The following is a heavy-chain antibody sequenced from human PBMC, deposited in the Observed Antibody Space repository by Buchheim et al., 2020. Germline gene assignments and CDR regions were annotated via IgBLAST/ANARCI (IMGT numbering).Heavy chain of an antibody. D-gene: IGHD3-3*01. Sequence: QVQLQESGPGLVKPSETLSLTCTVSGGSISSYYWSWIRQPPGKGLEWIGYIYYSGSTNYNPSLKSRVTISVDTSKNQFSLKLSSVTAADTAVYYCARGSYDFWSGYPPFFDYWGQGTL. CDR1: GGSISSYY. CDR3: ARGSYDFWSGYPPFFDY. J-gene: IGHJ4*02. CDR2: IYYSGST. V-gene: IGHV4-59*08.